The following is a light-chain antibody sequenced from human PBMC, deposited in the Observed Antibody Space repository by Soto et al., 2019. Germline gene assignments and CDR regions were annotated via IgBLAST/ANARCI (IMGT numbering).Light chain of an antibody. CDR2: AAS. CDR1: QAIGAY. Sequence: DIQVTQSPSSLSASLGDRVTITCRANQAIGAYLAWFQQQPGKVPKLLIYAASALQSGVPSRFSGSGSGTDVTLTISSLQPEDIATYYCQKYNSVPLTFGGGTRVEL. V-gene: IGKV1-27*01. CDR3: QKYNSVPLT. J-gene: IGKJ4*01.